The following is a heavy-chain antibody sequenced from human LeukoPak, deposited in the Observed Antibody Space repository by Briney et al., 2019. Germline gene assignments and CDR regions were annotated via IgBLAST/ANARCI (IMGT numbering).Heavy chain of an antibody. D-gene: IGHD3-3*01. Sequence: SETLSLTCTVSGGSISSYYWSWIRQPPGKGLEWIGYIYYSGSTNYNPSLKSRVTISVDTSKNQFSLKLSSVTAADTAVYYCARRENDYDFWSGYPDWGQGTLVTVSS. CDR3: ARRENDYDFWSGYPD. CDR1: GGSISSYY. V-gene: IGHV4-59*12. CDR2: IYYSGST. J-gene: IGHJ4*02.